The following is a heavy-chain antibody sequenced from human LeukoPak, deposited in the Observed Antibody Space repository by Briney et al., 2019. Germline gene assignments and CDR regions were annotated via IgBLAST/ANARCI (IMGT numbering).Heavy chain of an antibody. D-gene: IGHD6-19*01. CDR3: ARDSPDSSGWYQDY. CDR1: GFTFSSYA. CDR2: ISYDGSNK. Sequence: GGSLRLSCAASGFTFSSYALHWVRQPLGKGLEWVAVISYDGSNKYYADSVKGRFTISRDNSKNTLYLQMNSLRAEDTAVYYCARDSPDSSGWYQDYWGQGTLVTVSS. V-gene: IGHV3-30-3*01. J-gene: IGHJ4*02.